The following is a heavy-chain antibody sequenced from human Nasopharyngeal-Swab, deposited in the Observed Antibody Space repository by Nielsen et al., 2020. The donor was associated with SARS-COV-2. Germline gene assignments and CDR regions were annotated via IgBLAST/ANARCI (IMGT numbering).Heavy chain of an antibody. Sequence: ASVKVSCKASGYTFTSYAMHWVRQAPGQRLEWMGWINAGNGNTKYSQKFQGRVTITGDESTRTAYMELSSLRSEDTAVYYCARDLSSAYNDRDTFDIWGQGTVVTVAS. D-gene: IGHD3-16*01. V-gene: IGHV1-3*01. CDR3: ARDLSSAYNDRDTFDI. CDR2: INAGNGNT. CDR1: GYTFTSYA. J-gene: IGHJ3*02.